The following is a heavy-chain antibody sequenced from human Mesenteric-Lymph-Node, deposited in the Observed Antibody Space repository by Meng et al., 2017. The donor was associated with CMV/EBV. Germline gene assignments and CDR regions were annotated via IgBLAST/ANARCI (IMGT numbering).Heavy chain of an antibody. V-gene: IGHV3-20*04. J-gene: IGHJ5*02. CDR3: AKDISSGYNGRWFDP. D-gene: IGHD6-19*01. Sequence: GESLKISCAASGFGFDDYGMTWVRQAPGKGLEWVAGISSSGDYTGHADSVKGRFTISRDNAKNSLYLQMNSLRTEDTALYYCAKDISSGYNGRWFDPWGQGTLVTVSS. CDR1: GFGFDDYG. CDR2: ISSSGDYT.